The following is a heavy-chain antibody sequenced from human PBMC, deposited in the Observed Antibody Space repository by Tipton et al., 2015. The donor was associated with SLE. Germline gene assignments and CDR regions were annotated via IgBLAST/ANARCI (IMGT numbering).Heavy chain of an antibody. V-gene: IGHV4-39*07. D-gene: IGHD2-21*01. J-gene: IGHJ5*02. CDR2: IYYSGST. CDR1: GGSIGSSSFY. CDR3: ARGGGGDVLNWFDP. Sequence: TLSLTCTVSGGSIGSSSFYWGWIRQPPGKGLEWIGSIYYSGSTNYNPSLKSRVTISRDTSKNQFSLKLNSVTAADTAIYFCARGGGGDVLNWFDPWGQGTLVSVSP.